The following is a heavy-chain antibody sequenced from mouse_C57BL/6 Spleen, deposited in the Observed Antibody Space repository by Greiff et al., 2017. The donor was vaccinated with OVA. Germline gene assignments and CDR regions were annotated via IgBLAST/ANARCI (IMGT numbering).Heavy chain of an antibody. J-gene: IGHJ3*01. CDR3: AVYYYGSSPFAY. D-gene: IGHD1-1*01. V-gene: IGHV1-52*01. CDR1: GYTFTSYW. Sequence: QVQLQQSGAELVRPGSSVKLSCKASGYTFTSYWMHWVKQRPIQGLEWIGNIDPSDSETHYNQKFKDKATLTVDKSSSTAYMQLSSLTSEDSAVYYCAVYYYGSSPFAYWGQGTLVTVSA. CDR2: IDPSDSET.